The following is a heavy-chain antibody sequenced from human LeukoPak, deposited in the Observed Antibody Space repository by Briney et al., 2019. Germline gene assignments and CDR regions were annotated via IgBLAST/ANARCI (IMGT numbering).Heavy chain of an antibody. CDR3: AIATADGPGAIEDWFDP. V-gene: IGHV1-2*02. D-gene: IGHD6-13*01. CDR2: INPNSGGT. J-gene: IGHJ5*02. CDR1: GYTFTGYY. Sequence: GASVKVSCKASGYTFTGYYMHWVRQAPGQGLEWMGWINPNSGGTNYAQKFQGRVTMTRDTSTSTAYMELSRLRSDDTAVYYCAIATADGPGAIEDWFDPWGQGTLVTVSS.